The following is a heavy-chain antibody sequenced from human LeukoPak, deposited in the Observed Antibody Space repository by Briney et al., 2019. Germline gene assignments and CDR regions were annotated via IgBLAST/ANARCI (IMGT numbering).Heavy chain of an antibody. CDR1: GFTFSSYE. V-gene: IGHV3-48*03. CDR3: EVYGSGSYYNVPFDY. D-gene: IGHD3-10*01. J-gene: IGHJ4*02. CDR2: ISSSGSTI. Sequence: GGSLRLSCAASGFTFSSYEMNWVRQAPGKGLEWVSYISSSGSTIYYADSVKGRFTISRDNAKNSLYLQMNSLRAEDTAVYYCEVYGSGSYYNVPFDYWGQGTLVTVSS.